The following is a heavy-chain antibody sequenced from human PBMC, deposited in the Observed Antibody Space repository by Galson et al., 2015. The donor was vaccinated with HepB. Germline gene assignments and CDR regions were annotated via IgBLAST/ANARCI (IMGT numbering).Heavy chain of an antibody. D-gene: IGHD4-17*01. CDR1: GFIFSDYY. CDR2: ISGSGDTI. V-gene: IGHV3-11*01. CDR3: ARPGYGDYVVAH. Sequence: SLRLSCAPSGFIFSDYYMSWIRQAPGKGLEWVSYISGSGDTIYYADSVKGRFTISRDSAKKSLYLQMNSLRVDDTAIYYCARPGYGDYVVAHWGQGTMVTVAS. J-gene: IGHJ4*02.